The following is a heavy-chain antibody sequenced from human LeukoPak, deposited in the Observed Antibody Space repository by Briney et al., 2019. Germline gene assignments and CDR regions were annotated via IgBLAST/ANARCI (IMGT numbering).Heavy chain of an antibody. D-gene: IGHD3-16*01. V-gene: IGHV4-39*01. CDR3: ARTAGGVAPAVYYYYMDV. Sequence: SETLSLTCTVSGGSISSSSYHWGWIRQPPGKGLEWIGSIYYSGSTYYNPSLKSRVTISVDTSKNQFSLKLSSVTAADTAVYYCARTAGGVAPAVYYYYMDVWGKGTTVTVSS. J-gene: IGHJ6*03. CDR2: IYYSGST. CDR1: GGSISSSSYH.